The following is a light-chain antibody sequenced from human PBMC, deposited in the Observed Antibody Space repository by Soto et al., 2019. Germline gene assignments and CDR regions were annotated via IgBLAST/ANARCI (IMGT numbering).Light chain of an antibody. J-gene: IGLJ2*01. V-gene: IGLV1-51*02. CDR3: GAWDGSLIGGV. CDR1: SYNIGSYS. CDR2: ENY. Sequence: QSVLTQPPSVSAAPGQKVTISCSGSSYNIGSYSVSWYQQLPGTAPKLLIYENYERPSGIPDRFSGSKSGTSATLGITGLQTGDEADYYCGAWDGSLIGGVFGGGTKLTVL.